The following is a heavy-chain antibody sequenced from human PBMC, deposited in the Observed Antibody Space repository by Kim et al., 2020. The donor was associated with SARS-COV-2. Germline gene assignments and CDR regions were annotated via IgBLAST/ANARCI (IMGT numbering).Heavy chain of an antibody. D-gene: IGHD6-13*01. J-gene: IGHJ6*02. CDR1: GGSISGSNSY. V-gene: IGHV4-39*07. CDR3: LLAAAGTNYYYGADV. CDR2: FYHTANT. Sequence: SETLSLTCTVSGGSISGSNSYWGWVRQPPGKGLEWIGAFYHTANTFYNPSLKSRVTISVDTSKNQFSLRLNSVSAADTAVYYCLLAAAGTNYYYGADVWGQGTPVIVSS.